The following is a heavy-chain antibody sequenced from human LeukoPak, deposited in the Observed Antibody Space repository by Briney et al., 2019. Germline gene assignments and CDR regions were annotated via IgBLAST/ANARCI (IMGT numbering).Heavy chain of an antibody. J-gene: IGHJ4*02. CDR1: GYMFTRYG. CDR2: ISGSNGNT. V-gene: IGHV1-18*01. Sequence: ASVKVSCKASGYMFTRYGISWVRQAPGQGLEWMGWISGSNGNTNYAQKFQGRVTMTTDTSTSTAYMELRSLRSDDTAVYYCARAGRGTYYYFDYWGQGTLFTVSS. CDR3: ARAGRGTYYYFDY. D-gene: IGHD3-10*01.